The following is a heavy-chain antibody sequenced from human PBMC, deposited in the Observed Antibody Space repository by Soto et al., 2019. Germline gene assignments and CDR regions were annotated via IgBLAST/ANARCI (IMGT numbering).Heavy chain of an antibody. D-gene: IGHD4-4*01. CDR2: SSGSGSGGST. CDR1: GFTFTNYA. J-gene: IGHJ4*02. CDR3: AIDRDDYRNYVFDY. Sequence: EVQLLESGGGLVQPGGSLRLSCAASGFTFTNYAMTWVRQAPGKGLEWVSISSGSGSGGSTNYADPVKGRFTISRDTSKSTLYLQMNSLRVEDTAVYYCAIDRDDYRNYVFDYWGQGTLVTVSS. V-gene: IGHV3-23*01.